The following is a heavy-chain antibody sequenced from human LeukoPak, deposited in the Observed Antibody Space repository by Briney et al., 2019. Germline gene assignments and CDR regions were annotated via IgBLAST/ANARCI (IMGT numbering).Heavy chain of an antibody. CDR3: ARDGFWSGYHYFDY. J-gene: IGHJ4*02. D-gene: IGHD3-3*01. CDR2: INPNSGGT. Sequence: ASEKVSCKASGYTFTGYYMHWVRQAPGQGLEWMGWINPNSGGTNYAQKFQGRVTMTRDTSISTAYMELSRLRSDDTAVYYCARDGFWSGYHYFDYWGQGTLVTVSS. CDR1: GYTFTGYY. V-gene: IGHV1-2*02.